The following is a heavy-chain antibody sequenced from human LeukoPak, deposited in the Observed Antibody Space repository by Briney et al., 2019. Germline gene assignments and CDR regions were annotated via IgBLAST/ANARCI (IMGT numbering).Heavy chain of an antibody. CDR1: GYSFTSYG. Sequence: GASVKVSCMASGYSFTSYGIRWVRQAPGQGLEWMGWVSAYNGNTDYAQKLQGRVTMTTATSKSTAYMELRSLRSDATAVYYCARRPIVGATSWFDPWGQGTLVTVSS. J-gene: IGHJ5*02. V-gene: IGHV1-18*01. CDR2: VSAYNGNT. CDR3: ARRPIVGATSWFDP. D-gene: IGHD1-26*01.